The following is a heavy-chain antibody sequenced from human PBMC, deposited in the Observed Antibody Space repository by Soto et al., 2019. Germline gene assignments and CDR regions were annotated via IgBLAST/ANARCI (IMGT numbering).Heavy chain of an antibody. J-gene: IGHJ4*02. V-gene: IGHV3-23*01. CDR1: GFTFSSYV. CDR3: ATVHNTSRSFDY. Sequence: PGGSLRLSCAASGFTFSSYVMSWVRQAPGKGLEWVSAISGSGGRTYYADSVKGRFTISRDNSKDTLYLQMNSLRAADTAVYYCATVHNTSRSFDYWGQGTLVTVSS. CDR2: ISGSGGRT. D-gene: IGHD1-20*01.